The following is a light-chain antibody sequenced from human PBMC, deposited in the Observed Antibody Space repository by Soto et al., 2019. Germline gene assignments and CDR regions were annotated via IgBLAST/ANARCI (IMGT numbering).Light chain of an antibody. J-gene: IGKJ1*01. CDR3: QQYNKWPQT. CDR2: GAS. Sequence: EIVMTQSPATLSVSPGERATLSCRASQSVSSNLAWYQQKPGQAPRLLIYGASSRATGIPARFSGSGSGTEFTPTISSLQSEDFAVYYCQQYNKWPQTFGQGTKVDIK. CDR1: QSVSSN. V-gene: IGKV3-15*01.